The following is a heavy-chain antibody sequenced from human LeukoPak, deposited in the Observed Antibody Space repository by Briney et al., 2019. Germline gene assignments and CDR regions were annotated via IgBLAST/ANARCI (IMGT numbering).Heavy chain of an antibody. CDR1: GFTVSNSY. Sequence: GGSLRLSCAASGFTVSNSYMSWVHQAPGKGLEWVSVVYSGGSGSTYYADSVKGRFTISTDNSKNTLNLQMNSLRAEDTAVYYCAHREATSWAHDYWGQGTLVTVSS. V-gene: IGHV3-53*01. J-gene: IGHJ4*02. CDR3: AHREATSWAHDY. CDR2: VYSGGSGST. D-gene: IGHD2-2*01.